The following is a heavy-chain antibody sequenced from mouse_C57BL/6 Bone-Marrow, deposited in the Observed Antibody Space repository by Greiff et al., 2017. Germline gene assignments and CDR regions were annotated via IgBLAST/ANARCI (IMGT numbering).Heavy chain of an antibody. CDR2: INPYNGGT. Sequence: VQLQQSGPVLVKPGASVKMSCKASGYTFTDYYMNWVKQSHGKSLEWIGVINPYNGGTSYNQKFKGKATLTVDKSSSTAYMELNSLTSEDSAVYYCARRRYGYDDYWGQGTTLTVSS. CDR3: ARRRYGYDDY. CDR1: GYTFTDYY. D-gene: IGHD2-2*01. V-gene: IGHV1-19*01. J-gene: IGHJ2*01.